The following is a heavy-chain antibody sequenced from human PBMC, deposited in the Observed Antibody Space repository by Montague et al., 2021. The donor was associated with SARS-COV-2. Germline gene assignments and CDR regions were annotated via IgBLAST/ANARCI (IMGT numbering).Heavy chain of an antibody. Sequence: SETLSLTCTVSGVAISYGDWSWIRQPPGKGLEWIVTIFENGDTDHNPSLKSRVTVSEDTSQNQFSLRLNSVAAADTALYYCARYYERSWDVWGQGTTVTVSS. CDR2: IFENGDT. V-gene: IGHV4-4*09. CDR1: GVAISYGD. CDR3: ARYYERSWDV. J-gene: IGHJ6*02. D-gene: IGHD3-16*01.